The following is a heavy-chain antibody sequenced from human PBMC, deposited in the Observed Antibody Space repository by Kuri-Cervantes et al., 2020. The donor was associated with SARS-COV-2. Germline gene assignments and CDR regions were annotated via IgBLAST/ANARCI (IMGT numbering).Heavy chain of an antibody. Sequence: GSLRLSCAASGFTFSHYWMSWARQAPGKGLEWVANIKGDGSEKYYADSLKGRFTISRDNARGLVSLQMNSLRVEDTGIYYCASGHYGSWGQGTLVTVSS. J-gene: IGHJ5*02. CDR2: IKGDGSEK. CDR3: ASGHYGS. D-gene: IGHD3-16*01. V-gene: IGHV3-7*02. CDR1: GFTFSHYW.